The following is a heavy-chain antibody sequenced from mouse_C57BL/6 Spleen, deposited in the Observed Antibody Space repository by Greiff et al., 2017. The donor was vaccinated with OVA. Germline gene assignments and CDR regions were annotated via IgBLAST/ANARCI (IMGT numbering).Heavy chain of an antibody. CDR2: IYPGDGDT. J-gene: IGHJ3*01. D-gene: IGHD2-5*01. V-gene: IGHV1-80*01. CDR3: ARYSNDLAWFAY. Sequence: VKLMESGAELVKPGASVKISCKASGYAFSSYWMNWVKQRPGKGLEWIGQIYPGDGDTNYNGKFKGKATLTADKSSSTAYMQLSSLTSEDSAVYFCARYSNDLAWFAYWGQGTLVTVSA. CDR1: GYAFSSYW.